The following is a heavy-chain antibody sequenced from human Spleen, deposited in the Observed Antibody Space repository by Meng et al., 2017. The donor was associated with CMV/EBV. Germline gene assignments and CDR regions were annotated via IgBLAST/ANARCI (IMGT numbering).Heavy chain of an antibody. CDR2: IIPIFGTA. CDR3: ARVGGILPAAKNWFDP. CDR1: GGTFSSYA. V-gene: IGHV1-69*05. Sequence: SVKVSCKASGGTFSSYAISWVRQAPGQGLEWMGGIIPIFGTANCAQKFQGRVTITTDESTSTAYMELRSLRSDDTAVYYCARVGGILPAAKNWFDPWGQGTLVTVSS. D-gene: IGHD2-2*01. J-gene: IGHJ5*02.